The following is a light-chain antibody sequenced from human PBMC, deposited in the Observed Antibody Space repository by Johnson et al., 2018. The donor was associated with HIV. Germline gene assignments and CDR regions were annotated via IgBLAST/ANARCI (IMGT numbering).Light chain of an antibody. V-gene: IGLV1-51*02. CDR1: RSNTGRNY. J-gene: IGLJ1*01. CDR2: ENN. Sequence: QSVLTQPPSVSAAPGQKVTISCSGSRSNTGRNYASWYQQLPGTAPKLLIYENNKRPSGIPDRFSGSKSGTSVTLGISGLQTGDEADYYCGTWDSSLRAYVCGTGTRVTVL. CDR3: GTWDSSLRAYV.